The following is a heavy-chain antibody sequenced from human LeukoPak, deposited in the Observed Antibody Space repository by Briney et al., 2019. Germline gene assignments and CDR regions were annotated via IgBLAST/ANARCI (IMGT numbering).Heavy chain of an antibody. CDR1: GFTFSDYY. CDR3: ARPDDSESFYRANHY. Sequence: GGSLRLSCAASGFTFSDYYMSWIRQAPGKGLEWVSYISSSGSTIYYADSVKGRFTISRDNSNNTLSLQMNGLRVEDTAVYYCARPDDSESFYRANHYWGRGTLVTVS. CDR2: ISSSGSTI. D-gene: IGHD3-10*01. J-gene: IGHJ4*02. V-gene: IGHV3-11*04.